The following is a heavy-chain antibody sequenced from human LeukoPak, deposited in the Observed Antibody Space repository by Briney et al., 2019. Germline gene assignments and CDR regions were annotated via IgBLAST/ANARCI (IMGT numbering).Heavy chain of an antibody. CDR1: GGSISSYY. J-gene: IGHJ5*02. CDR2: IYYSGRT. D-gene: IGHD3-22*01. Sequence: SETLSLTCTVSGGSISSYYWSWIRQPPGKGLEYIGSIYYSGRTYYNPSLKSRVSISIDTSKNQFSLKLNSVTAADTAVYYCARLGPMKRDFDPWGQGTLVTVSS. V-gene: IGHV4-59*01. CDR3: ARLGPMKRDFDP.